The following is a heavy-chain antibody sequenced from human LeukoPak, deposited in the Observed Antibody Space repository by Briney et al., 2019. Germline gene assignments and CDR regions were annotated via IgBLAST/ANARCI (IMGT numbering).Heavy chain of an antibody. CDR2: IIPIFGTA. CDR1: GGTFSSYA. CDR3: VSLGFPVQLERRVDYFDY. J-gene: IGHJ4*02. Sequence: ASVKVSCKASGGTFSSYAISWVRQAPGQGLEWMGGIIPIFGTANYAEKFQGRVTITADESTSTAYMELSSLRSEDTAVYYCVSLGFPVQLERRVDYFDYWGQGTLVTVSS. D-gene: IGHD1-1*01. V-gene: IGHV1-69*13.